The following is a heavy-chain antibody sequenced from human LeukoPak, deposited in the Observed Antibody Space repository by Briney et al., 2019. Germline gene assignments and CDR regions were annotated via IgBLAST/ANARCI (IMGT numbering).Heavy chain of an antibody. D-gene: IGHD1-1*01. CDR1: GGSFSGYY. CDR3: ARVWRPNYYYYYYMDV. Sequence: SETLSLTCAVYGGSFSGYYWSWIRQPPGKGLEWIGEINHSGRTNYNPSLKSRGTISVDTSKNQFSLKLSSVTAADTAVYYCARVWRPNYYYYYYMDVWGKGTTVTVSS. CDR2: INHSGRT. J-gene: IGHJ6*03. V-gene: IGHV4-34*01.